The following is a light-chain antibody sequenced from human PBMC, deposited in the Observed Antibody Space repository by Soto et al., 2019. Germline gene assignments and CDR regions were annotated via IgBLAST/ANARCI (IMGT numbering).Light chain of an antibody. CDR3: QQYGPSRAFT. CDR2: GVS. CDR1: QSSNS. Sequence: EIVLSQSPGTLSLSPGERATLSCRTSQSSNSLAWYQHKPGQALRLLIYGVSSRPTDIPDRFSGSGSGTDFTLTISRLEPEDVAVYYCQQYGPSRAFTFGPGTKVDIK. V-gene: IGKV3-20*01. J-gene: IGKJ3*01.